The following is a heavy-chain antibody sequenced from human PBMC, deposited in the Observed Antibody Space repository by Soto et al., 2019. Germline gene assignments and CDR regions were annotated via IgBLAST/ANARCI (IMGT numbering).Heavy chain of an antibody. J-gene: IGHJ3*02. CDR2: IYYSGST. CDR3: ARPISGTGDAFDI. V-gene: IGHV4-59*08. D-gene: IGHD1-7*01. CDR1: GGSISSYY. Sequence: SETLSLTCTVSGGSISSYYWSWIRQPPGKGLEWIGYIYYSGSTNYNPSLKSRVTISVDTSKNQFSLKLSSVTAADTAVYYCARPISGTGDAFDIWGQGTMVTVS.